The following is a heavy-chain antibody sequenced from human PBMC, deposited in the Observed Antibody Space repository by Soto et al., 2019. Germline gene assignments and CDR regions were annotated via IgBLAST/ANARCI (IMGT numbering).Heavy chain of an antibody. CDR2: IYYSGST. CDR3: DSVTKNVIFGVVITS. V-gene: IGHV4-30-4*01. CDR1: GGSFSGYY. J-gene: IGHJ4*02. D-gene: IGHD3-3*02. Sequence: SETLSLTCAVYGGSFSGYYWSWIRQPPGKGLEWIGYIYYSGSTYYNPSLKSRVTISVDTSKNQFSLKLSSVTAADTAVYYCDSVTKNVIFGVVITSWGQGTLVTVSS.